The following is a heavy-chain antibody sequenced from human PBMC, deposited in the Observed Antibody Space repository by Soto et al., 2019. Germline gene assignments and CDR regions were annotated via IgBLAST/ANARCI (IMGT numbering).Heavy chain of an antibody. D-gene: IGHD3-10*01. CDR3: GSPGGTGQLDY. Sequence: ASVKVSCKVSGYILNELYMHWVRQPPEKGLEGMGSFDREDGQTMYAQKFQGRVTMTEDTSAVTAYMEMSSLRSDDTAVYYWGSPGGTGQLDYWGQGSRVTVSS. J-gene: IGHJ4*02. V-gene: IGHV1-24*01. CDR2: FDREDGQT. CDR1: GYILNELY.